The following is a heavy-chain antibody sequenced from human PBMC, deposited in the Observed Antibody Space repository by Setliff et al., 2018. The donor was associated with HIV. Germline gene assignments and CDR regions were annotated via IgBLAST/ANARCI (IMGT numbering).Heavy chain of an antibody. CDR1: GYTFTTYS. D-gene: IGHD6-19*01. CDR2: ISAFNGNT. J-gene: IGHJ3*01. V-gene: IGHV1-18*01. CDR3: ARVPYRSAWFSGGRDAFDV. Sequence: GASVKVSCKASGYTFTTYSFTWVRQAPGQGLEWMGWISAFNGNTNYAQKLQGRFTMTTDTSTSTAYMELRSLRHDDTAEYFCARVPYRSAWFSGGRDAFDVWGQGTMVTVSS.